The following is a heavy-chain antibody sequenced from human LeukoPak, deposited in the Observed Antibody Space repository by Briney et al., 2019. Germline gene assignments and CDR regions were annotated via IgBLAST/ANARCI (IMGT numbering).Heavy chain of an antibody. CDR1: GFTFSNYS. J-gene: IGHJ4*02. CDR2: ISSSSSTI. D-gene: IGHD2-2*01. V-gene: IGHV3-48*01. Sequence: PGGSLRLSCAASGFTFSNYSMNWVRQAPGKGLEWVSYISSSSSTIYYADSVKGRFTISRDNAKNSLYLQMNSLRADDTSVYYCARGPLFKCSSTSCTSYWGQGTLVTVSS. CDR3: ARGPLFKCSSTSCTSY.